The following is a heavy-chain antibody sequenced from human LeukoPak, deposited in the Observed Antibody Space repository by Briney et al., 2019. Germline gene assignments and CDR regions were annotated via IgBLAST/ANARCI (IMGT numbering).Heavy chain of an antibody. CDR1: GYSITSNYY. D-gene: IGHD1-26*01. CDR2: ISNSGST. Sequence: SETLSLTCTVSGYSITSNYYWGWIRQPPGKGLEWIGSISNSGSTYYNPSLKSRVTISVDTSNNQFSLKLSSATAADTAVYYCATTTIRLGYWGQGTLVTVSS. J-gene: IGHJ4*02. CDR3: ATTTIRLGY. V-gene: IGHV4-38-2*02.